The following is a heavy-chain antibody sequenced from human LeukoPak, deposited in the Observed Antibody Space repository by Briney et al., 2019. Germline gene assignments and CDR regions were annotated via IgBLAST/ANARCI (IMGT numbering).Heavy chain of an antibody. CDR1: GFIFSDYY. CDR2: ISSSGSTM. CDR3: ARDPGSGYEEHFDY. Sequence: PGGSLRLSCAASGFIFSDYYMSWIRQAPGKGLEWVSYISSSGSTMYYTDSVKGRFTITWDNAKDSLYLQMNSLRAEDTAGYYCARDPGSGYEEHFDYWGQGTLVTVSS. V-gene: IGHV3-11*01. J-gene: IGHJ4*02. D-gene: IGHD5-12*01.